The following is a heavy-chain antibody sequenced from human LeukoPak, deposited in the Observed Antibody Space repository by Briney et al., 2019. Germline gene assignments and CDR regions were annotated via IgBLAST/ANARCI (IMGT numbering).Heavy chain of an antibody. V-gene: IGHV4-39*01. Sequence: SETLSLTCTVSGGSISSSRYYGGWIRQPPGKGLEWIGSLYYSGNTYYNPSLKSRVTISVDTSKNQFSLKLSSVTAADTAVYYCARNIAVAGRGDYMDVWGKGTTVTISS. CDR2: LYYSGNT. CDR1: GGSISSSRYY. D-gene: IGHD6-19*01. CDR3: ARNIAVAGRGDYMDV. J-gene: IGHJ6*03.